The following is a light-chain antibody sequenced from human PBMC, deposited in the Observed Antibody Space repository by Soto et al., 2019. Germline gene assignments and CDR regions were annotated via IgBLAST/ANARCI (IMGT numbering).Light chain of an antibody. J-gene: IGLJ2*01. Sequence: QSVLTQAPSASGIPGQRVTISCSGSTSNIGRYGVDWYQHLPGTAPKLLIYSNNERPSGVPDRFSGSQSGTSASLAISGLQSEDEADYYYAAWDDSLIGPVFGGGTKLTVL. CDR1: TSNIGRYG. CDR3: AAWDDSLIGPV. V-gene: IGLV1-44*01. CDR2: SNN.